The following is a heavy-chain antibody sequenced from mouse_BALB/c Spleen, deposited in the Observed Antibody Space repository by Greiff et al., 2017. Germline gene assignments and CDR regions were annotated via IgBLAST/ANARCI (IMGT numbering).Heavy chain of an antibody. V-gene: IGHV5-6-4*01. D-gene: IGHD1-2*01. CDR3: TRDLYGYDY. CDR2: ISSGGSYT. CDR1: GFTFSSYT. Sequence: EVMLVESGGGLVKPGGSLKLSCAASGFTFSSYTMSWVRQTPEKRLEWVATISSGGSYTYYPDSVKGRFTISRDNAKNTLYLQMSSLKSEDTAMYYCTRDLYGYDYWGQGTTLTVSS. J-gene: IGHJ2*01.